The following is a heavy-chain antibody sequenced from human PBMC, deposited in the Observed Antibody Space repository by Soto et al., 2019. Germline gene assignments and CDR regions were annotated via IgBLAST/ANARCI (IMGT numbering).Heavy chain of an antibody. D-gene: IGHD3-22*01. J-gene: IGHJ6*02. Sequence: PGGSLRLCCTTSGFIFCDYSMNWVRQAPGKGLEWISYITTTSSTMYYADSVKGRFTISRDNAKNSLYLQMNSLRDEDTAVYYCARDSSGRQYYGMDVWGQGTTVTVSS. V-gene: IGHV3-48*02. CDR1: GFIFCDYS. CDR2: ITTTSSTM. CDR3: ARDSSGRQYYGMDV.